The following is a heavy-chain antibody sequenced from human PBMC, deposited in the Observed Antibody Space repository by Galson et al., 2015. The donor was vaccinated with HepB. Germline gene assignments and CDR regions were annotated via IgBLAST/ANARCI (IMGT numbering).Heavy chain of an antibody. J-gene: IGHJ6*03. CDR3: ARGKRGDYVWGSYYYFMDV. D-gene: IGHD3-16*01. Sequence: ETLSLTCAVYGGSFSGYYWSWIRQPPGKGLEWIGEINHRGGTNYNPSLKSRVTISVDTSKNQFSLRLTSVTAADTAVYYWARGKRGDYVWGSYYYFMDVWGKGTTVTVPS. V-gene: IGHV4-34*01. CDR1: GGSFSGYY. CDR2: INHRGGT.